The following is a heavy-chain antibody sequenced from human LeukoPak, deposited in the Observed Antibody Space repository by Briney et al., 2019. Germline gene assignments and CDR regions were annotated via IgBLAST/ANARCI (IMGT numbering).Heavy chain of an antibody. CDR2: LRGDGDT. J-gene: IGHJ4*02. CDR3: VREARGYHYTYFDY. Sequence: GGSLRLSCEASGFTFSNYAMSWVRQAPARGLEWVSSLRGDGDTFYADSVKGRFTLSRDDSRNTVYLQMNSLRAGDTAVYYCVREARGYHYTYFDYWGQGSLVTVSS. CDR1: GFTFSNYA. D-gene: IGHD5-18*01. V-gene: IGHV3-23*01.